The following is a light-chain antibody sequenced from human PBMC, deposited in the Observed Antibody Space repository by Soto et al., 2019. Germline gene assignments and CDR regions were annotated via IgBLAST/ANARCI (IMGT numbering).Light chain of an antibody. CDR1: TSDIGGYNF. J-gene: IGLJ2*01. Sequence: QSALTQPASVSGSPGQSITISCTGTTSDIGGYNFVPWYQQHPGKAPKLIIYDVSNRPSGVSNRFSGSKSGNRASLTISGLQLEDEADYSCSSYTSSNTLIFGGGTKLTVL. CDR2: DVS. V-gene: IGLV2-14*03. CDR3: SSYTSSNTLI.